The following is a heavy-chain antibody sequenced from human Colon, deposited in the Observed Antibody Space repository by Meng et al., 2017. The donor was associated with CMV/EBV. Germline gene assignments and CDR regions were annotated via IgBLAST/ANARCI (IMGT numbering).Heavy chain of an antibody. CDR2: LWYDGSRK. CDR1: GFPLNSYG. D-gene: IGHD3-22*01. Sequence: SGFPLNSYGIHWVRQFPGKGLGWVAVLWYDGSRKYFADSVQGRFSISRDDSKNTVYLQMNSLRAEDTAVYYCARDNDGSSHYSQFDYWGQGTLVTVSS. J-gene: IGHJ4*02. V-gene: IGHV3-33*01. CDR3: ARDNDGSSHYSQFDY.